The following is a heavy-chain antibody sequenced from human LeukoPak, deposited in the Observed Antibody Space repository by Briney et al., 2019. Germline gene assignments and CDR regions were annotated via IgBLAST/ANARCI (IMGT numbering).Heavy chain of an antibody. J-gene: IGHJ4*02. Sequence: PSETLSLTCTVSGGSISSYYWSWIRQPPGKGLEWIGYIYYSGSTNYNPSLKSRVTISVDTSKNQFSLKLSSVTAADTAVYYCARVRDDSSGCLDYWGQGTLVTVSS. D-gene: IGHD3-22*01. V-gene: IGHV4-59*01. CDR3: ARVRDDSSGCLDY. CDR1: GGSISSYY. CDR2: IYYSGST.